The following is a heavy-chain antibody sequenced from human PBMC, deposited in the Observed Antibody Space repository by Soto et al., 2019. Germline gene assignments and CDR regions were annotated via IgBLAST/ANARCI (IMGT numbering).Heavy chain of an antibody. Sequence: GGSLRLSCAASGFTFDDYTMHWVRQAPGKGLEWVSLISWDGGSTYYADSVKGRFTISRDNSKNSLYLQMNSLRTEDTALYYCAKPYYYDSSGYYPIDYFDYWGQGTLVTVSS. CDR3: AKPYYYDSSGYYPIDYFDY. CDR1: GFTFDDYT. V-gene: IGHV3-43*01. CDR2: ISWDGGST. J-gene: IGHJ4*02. D-gene: IGHD3-22*01.